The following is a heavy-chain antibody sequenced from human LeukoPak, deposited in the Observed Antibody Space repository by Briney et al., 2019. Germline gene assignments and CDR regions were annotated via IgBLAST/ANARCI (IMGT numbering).Heavy chain of an antibody. J-gene: IGHJ5*02. CDR3: AREGMMPT. D-gene: IGHD3-16*01. V-gene: IGHV4-59*01. CDR1: GGSISSYY. CDR2: IYYSGST. Sequence: SETLSLTCTVSGGSISSYYWSWIRQPPGKGLEWIGNIYYSGSTNYNPSLKSRVTISVDTSKNQFSLKLSSVTAADTAVYYCAREGMMPTWGQGTLVTVSS.